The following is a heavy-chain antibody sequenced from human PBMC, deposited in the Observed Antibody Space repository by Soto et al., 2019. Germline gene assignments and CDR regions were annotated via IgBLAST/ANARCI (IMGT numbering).Heavy chain of an antibody. CDR2: LSGSGSLS. D-gene: IGHD2-15*01. J-gene: IGHJ4*02. V-gene: IGHV3-23*01. CDR1: GFTFNTFA. CDR3: ARDRGGALDS. Sequence: DVLLLESGGGLVQPGGSLRLSCAASGFTFNTFAMTWVRQAPGKGLEWVSALSGSGSLSYYADSGKRRFTTARDNSKNTMYLQMHNLRVDETAVYFCARDRGGALDSWGQGTLVTVSS.